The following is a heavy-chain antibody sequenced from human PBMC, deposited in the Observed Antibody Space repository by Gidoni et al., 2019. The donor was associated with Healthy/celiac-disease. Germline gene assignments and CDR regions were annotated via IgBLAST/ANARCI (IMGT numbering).Heavy chain of an antibody. J-gene: IGHJ4*02. CDR1: GFPLLRYG. CDR3: AKWPNEVVPAAMGY. Sequence: QVQLVESGGGVVQTGGSLRLSCAASGFPLLRYGMHWVRQAPGKGLEGVAFIRYDGSNKYYADSVKGRFTISRDNSKNTLYLQMNSLRAEDTAVYYCAKWPNEVVPAAMGYWGQGTLVTVSS. V-gene: IGHV3-30*02. D-gene: IGHD2-2*01. CDR2: IRYDGSNK.